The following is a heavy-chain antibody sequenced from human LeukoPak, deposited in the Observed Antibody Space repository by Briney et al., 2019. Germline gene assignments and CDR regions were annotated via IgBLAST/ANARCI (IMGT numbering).Heavy chain of an antibody. CDR2: IIPIFGTA. Sequence: ASVTVSCKASGGAFSSYAISWVRQAPGQGLEWMGGIIPIFGTANYAQKFQGGVTITADKSTSTAYMELSSLRSEDTAVYYCARDLDYGDYTYGYWGQGTLVTVSS. V-gene: IGHV1-69*06. D-gene: IGHD4-17*01. J-gene: IGHJ4*02. CDR3: ARDLDYGDYTYGY. CDR1: GGAFSSYA.